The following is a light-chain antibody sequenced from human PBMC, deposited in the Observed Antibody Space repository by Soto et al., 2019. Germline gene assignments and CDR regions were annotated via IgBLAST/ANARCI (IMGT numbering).Light chain of an antibody. Sequence: DIQITQSPSTLSASVEDSVNSTCRASETTSTWLAWYQQKPGKAPKLLIYKASTLEKGVPSRFRGSGSGTDFTLTITHLQPDDFATYFCQQYNSYPLTFGGGTKVEI. V-gene: IGKV1-5*03. CDR1: ETTSTW. CDR2: KAS. J-gene: IGKJ4*01. CDR3: QQYNSYPLT.